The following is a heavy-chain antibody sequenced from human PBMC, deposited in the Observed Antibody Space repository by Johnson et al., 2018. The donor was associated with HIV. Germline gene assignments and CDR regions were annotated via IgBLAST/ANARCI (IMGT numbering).Heavy chain of an antibody. V-gene: IGHV3-30*14. J-gene: IGHJ3*02. CDR1: GFTFSSYA. D-gene: IGHD3-16*01. Sequence: QVQLVESGGGVVQPGRSLRLSCAASGFTFSSYAIHWVRQAPGKGLQWVAIISYDGSNNYYADSVKGRFTISRDNSGNTLYLKMSSLRVEDPAVYYCASTLLGAFDIWDQGTMVTVSS. CDR3: ASTLLGAFDI. CDR2: ISYDGSNN.